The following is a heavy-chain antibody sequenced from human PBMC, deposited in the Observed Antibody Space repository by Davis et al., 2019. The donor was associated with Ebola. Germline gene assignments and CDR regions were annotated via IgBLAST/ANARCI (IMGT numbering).Heavy chain of an antibody. CDR1: GGSISSGGYY. CDR2: IVHSGTT. V-gene: IGHV4-39*01. CDR3: AFVGVNTKGDARDI. Sequence: SETLSLTCTVSGGSISSGGYYWSWIRQPPGKGLEWIAEIVHSGTTNYNSSLKSRITIAVDTSKKQFSLRLISVTAADTAMYYCAFVGVNTKGDARDIWGQGTMVTVSS. D-gene: IGHD1-26*01. J-gene: IGHJ3*02.